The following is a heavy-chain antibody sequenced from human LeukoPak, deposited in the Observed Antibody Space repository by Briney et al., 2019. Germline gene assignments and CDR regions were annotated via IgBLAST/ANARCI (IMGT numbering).Heavy chain of an antibody. Sequence: GSSVKVSCKASGYTFSNYAMNWVRQAPGLGLEWMGWIHTNTGNPTYGQGFTGRFVFSLDTSVSTAYLQISDIKAEDNAVYYCARKNNFDAFDIWGQGTMVTVSS. CDR1: GYTFSNYA. CDR3: ARKNNFDAFDI. D-gene: IGHD2/OR15-2a*01. CDR2: IHTNTGNP. V-gene: IGHV7-4-1*02. J-gene: IGHJ3*02.